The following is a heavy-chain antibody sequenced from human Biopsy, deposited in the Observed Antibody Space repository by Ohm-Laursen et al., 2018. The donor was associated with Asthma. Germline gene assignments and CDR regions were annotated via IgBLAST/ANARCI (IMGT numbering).Heavy chain of an antibody. J-gene: IGHJ6*02. V-gene: IGHV3-21*01. CDR2: ISSSSYI. D-gene: IGHD3-3*01. CDR3: ARVDSICGVVIPIYYYYGMDV. CDR1: GFTFSSYS. Sequence: SLRLSCAASGFTFSSYSMNWVRQAPGKGLEWVSSISSSSYIYYADSVKGRFTISRDNAKNSPYLQMNSLRDEDTAVYYCARVDSICGVVIPIYYYYGMDVWGQGTAVTVSS.